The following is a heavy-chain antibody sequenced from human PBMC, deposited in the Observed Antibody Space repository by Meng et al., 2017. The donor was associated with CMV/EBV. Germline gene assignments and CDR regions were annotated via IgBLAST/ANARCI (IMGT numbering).Heavy chain of an antibody. Sequence: LSLTCAASGFTFSSYAMHWVRQAPGKGLEWVAVISYDGSNKYYADSVKGRFTISRDNAKNSLYLQMNSLRAEDTAVYYCASDCSSTSCSYYYYGMDVWGQGTTVTVSS. CDR2: ISYDGSNK. D-gene: IGHD2-2*01. V-gene: IGHV3-30*04. CDR3: ASDCSSTSCSYYYYGMDV. CDR1: GFTFSSYA. J-gene: IGHJ6*02.